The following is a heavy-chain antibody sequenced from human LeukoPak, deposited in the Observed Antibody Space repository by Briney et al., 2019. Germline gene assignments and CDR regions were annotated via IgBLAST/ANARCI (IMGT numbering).Heavy chain of an antibody. D-gene: IGHD5-18*01. CDR1: GYTFTGYY. Sequence: ASVKVSCKASGYTFTGYYIHWVRQAPGQGLEWMGWINPNSGGTNYAQKFQGRVTMTRDTSISTAYMELSRLRSDDTAVYYCASPGRGYSYGLDAFDIWGQGTMVTVSS. CDR2: INPNSGGT. V-gene: IGHV1-2*02. J-gene: IGHJ3*02. CDR3: ASPGRGYSYGLDAFDI.